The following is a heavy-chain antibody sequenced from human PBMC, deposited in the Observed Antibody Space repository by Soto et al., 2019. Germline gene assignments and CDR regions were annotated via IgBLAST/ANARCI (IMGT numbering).Heavy chain of an antibody. CDR3: ARQGENEQWLVPAYYYYMDV. J-gene: IGHJ6*03. D-gene: IGHD6-19*01. CDR2: IYYSGST. Sequence: SETLSLTCTVSGGSISSYYWSWIRQPPGKGLEWIGYIYYSGSTNYNPSLKSRVTISVDTSKNQFSLKLSSVTAADTAVYYCARQGENEQWLVPAYYYYMDVWGKGTTVTV. CDR1: GGSISSYY. V-gene: IGHV4-59*08.